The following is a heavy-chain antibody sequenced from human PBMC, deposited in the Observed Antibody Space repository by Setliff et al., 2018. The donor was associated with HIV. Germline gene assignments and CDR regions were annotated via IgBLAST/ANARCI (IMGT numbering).Heavy chain of an antibody. Sequence: GALRLSCAASGFTFSSYSMNWVRQAPGKGLEWVSYISSSSSTIYYADSVKGRFTISRDNAKNSLYLQMNSLRAEDTAVYYCARQGAQQELTPYYSYGMDVWGQGTTVTVSS. CDR3: ARQGAQQELTPYYSYGMDV. CDR2: ISSSSSTI. J-gene: IGHJ6*02. CDR1: GFTFSSYS. D-gene: IGHD3-16*01. V-gene: IGHV3-48*04.